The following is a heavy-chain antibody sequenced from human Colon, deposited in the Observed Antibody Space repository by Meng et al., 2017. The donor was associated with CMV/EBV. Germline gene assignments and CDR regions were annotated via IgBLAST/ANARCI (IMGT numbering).Heavy chain of an antibody. V-gene: IGHV3-23*03. CDR1: GFTFNMNS. D-gene: IGHD6-19*01. CDR3: TKEDSSGWYRTFES. J-gene: IGHJ4*02. Sequence: GESLKISCAASGFTFNMNSMNWVRQAPGKGPEWISVIYADGRSTNYADSVKGRLTISRDNAQKTLYLQMNSLTAEDTALYYCTKEDSSGWYRTFESWGQGTLVTVSS. CDR2: IYADGRST.